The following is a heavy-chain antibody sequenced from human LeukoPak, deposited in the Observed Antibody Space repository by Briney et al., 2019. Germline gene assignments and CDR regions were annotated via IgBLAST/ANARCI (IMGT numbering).Heavy chain of an antibody. CDR3: ARGRWYGSSHQLGMDV. V-gene: IGHV1-2*02. J-gene: IGHJ6*02. Sequence: ASVKVSCKASGYTFTGYFMHWVRQASGQGPEWMGWINPNSGGTNYAQKFQGRVTMTRDTSISTAYMELSRLTSDDTAVYYCARGRWYGSSHQLGMDVWGQGTTVTVSS. D-gene: IGHD2-15*01. CDR1: GYTFTGYF. CDR2: INPNSGGT.